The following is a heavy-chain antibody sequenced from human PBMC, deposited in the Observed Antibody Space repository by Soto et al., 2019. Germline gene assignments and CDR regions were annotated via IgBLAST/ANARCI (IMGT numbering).Heavy chain of an antibody. CDR2: TRNKGNGYTT. D-gene: IGHD3-10*01. V-gene: IGHV3-72*01. Sequence: EVQLVESGGGLVQPGGSLRLSCAASGLTLSDHYMDWVRQAPGKGLEWVGRTRNKGNGYTTEYAASVKGRFTISRDESENSVYLQINSLKTEDTAMYYGARGGGGAFDKWGQGTLVTVSS. J-gene: IGHJ4*02. CDR3: ARGGGGAFDK. CDR1: GLTLSDHY.